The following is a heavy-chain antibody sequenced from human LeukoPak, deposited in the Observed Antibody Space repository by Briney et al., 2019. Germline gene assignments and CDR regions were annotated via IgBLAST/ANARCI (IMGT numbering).Heavy chain of an antibody. J-gene: IGHJ4*02. D-gene: IGHD1-7*01. CDR1: GVSINNYY. CDR2: IYDSGNS. CDR3: ARSGGTWIYNY. Sequence: SETLSLTCTVSGVSINNYYWSCLRQPPGKALEGFGYIYDSGNSNYSPSLKSRHTISVDTSKNQFSLKLTSVTAADTAVYYCARSGGTWIYNYWGQGTLVTVSS. V-gene: IGHV4-59*01.